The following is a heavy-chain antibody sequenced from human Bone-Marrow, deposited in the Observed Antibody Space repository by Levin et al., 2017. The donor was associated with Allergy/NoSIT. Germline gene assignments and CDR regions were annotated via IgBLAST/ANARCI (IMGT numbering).Heavy chain of an antibody. CDR2: ISSSGGTS. J-gene: IGHJ5*02. Sequence: GGSLRLSCEASGFIFGTYAMTWVRQAPGKGLEWVSSISSSGGTSFYKESVKGRFTVSRDNSKNTVFLEMESLRVEDMALYYCARDAHLLDSGFQFWFDLWGQGTLVTVAS. D-gene: IGHD5-12*01. CDR3: ARDAHLLDSGFQFWFDL. CDR1: GFIFGTYA. V-gene: IGHV3-23*01.